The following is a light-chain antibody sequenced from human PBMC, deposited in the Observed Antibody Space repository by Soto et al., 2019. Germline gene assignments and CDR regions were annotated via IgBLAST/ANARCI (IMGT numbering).Light chain of an antibody. CDR2: AAS. J-gene: IGKJ5*01. CDR1: QSVTNNF. CDR3: QQYGATPPVT. Sequence: EVVLTQSPGTLSLSPGERATLSCWASQSVTNNFLAWYQQAPGQAPRLLIYAASTRATGIPDRFSGSGSGADFTLTISRLEPEDFAVYYCQQYGATPPVTFGQGTRLEIK. V-gene: IGKV3-20*01.